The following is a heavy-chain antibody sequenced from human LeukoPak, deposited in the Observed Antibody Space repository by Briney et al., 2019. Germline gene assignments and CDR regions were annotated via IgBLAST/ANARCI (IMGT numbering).Heavy chain of an antibody. CDR3: AKDPYDDYGDYADFQH. Sequence: GGSLRLSCAASGFTFSSYAMSWVRQAPGKGLEWVSAISGSGGSTYYADSVKGRFTISRGNSKNTLYLQMNSLRAEDTAVYYCAKDPYDDYGDYADFQHWGQGTLVTVSS. D-gene: IGHD4-17*01. J-gene: IGHJ1*01. CDR2: ISGSGGST. V-gene: IGHV3-23*01. CDR1: GFTFSSYA.